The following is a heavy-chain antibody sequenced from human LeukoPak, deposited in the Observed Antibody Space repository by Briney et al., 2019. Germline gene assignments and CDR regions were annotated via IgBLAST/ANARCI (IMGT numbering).Heavy chain of an antibody. J-gene: IGHJ4*02. CDR2: IYSGGST. CDR1: GFTVSSNY. Sequence: GGSLRLSCAASGFTVSSNYMSWVRQAPGKGLDWVSVIYSGGSTYYADSVKGRFTISRDNSKNTLYLQMNSLRAEDTAVYYCARFGHYYDSSGLGVWGQGTLVTVSS. V-gene: IGHV3-53*01. D-gene: IGHD3-22*01. CDR3: ARFGHYYDSSGLGV.